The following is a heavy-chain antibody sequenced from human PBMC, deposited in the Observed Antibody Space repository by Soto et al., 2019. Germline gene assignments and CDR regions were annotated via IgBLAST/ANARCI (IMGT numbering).Heavy chain of an antibody. J-gene: IGHJ5*01. CDR1: GFTVSSKY. CDR2: IYSKSST. D-gene: IGHD2-2*01. CDR3: ARGLAYCSSTSCQSIFDS. Sequence: GGPLRLSCAASGFTVSSKYKNWVRQTPGKGLEWVSIIYSKSSTYYADSEKCRFTNYRDNSKTTLYHQMNKLRTQEKAKYYCARGLAYCSSTSCQSIFDSWGQGTLVTVSS. V-gene: IGHV3-66*01.